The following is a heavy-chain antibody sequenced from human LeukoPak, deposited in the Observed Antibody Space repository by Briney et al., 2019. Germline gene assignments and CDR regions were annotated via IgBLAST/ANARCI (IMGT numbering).Heavy chain of an antibody. CDR3: ATYSSSWHDY. CDR2: MNPNSGNT. J-gene: IGHJ4*02. CDR1: GYTFTSYD. Sequence: ASVKVSCKASGYTFTSYDINWVRHATGQGLEWMGWMNPNSGNTGYAQKFQGRVTMTMNTFISTAYMELSSLRSEDTAVYYCATYSSSWHDYWGRGTLVTVSS. V-gene: IGHV1-8*01. D-gene: IGHD6-13*01.